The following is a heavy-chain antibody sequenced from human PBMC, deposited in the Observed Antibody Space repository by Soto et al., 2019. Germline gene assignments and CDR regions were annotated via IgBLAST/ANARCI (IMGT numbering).Heavy chain of an antibody. Sequence: AETLYLTCTFSGGSVSSGSYYWSWIRQPTGKGLEWIGYIYYSGSTNYNPSLKSRVTISVDTSKNQFSLKMSSVTAADTDVYYCARAPPYYYDSSGFLGPFDPWGQGTLVTVSS. V-gene: IGHV4-61*01. J-gene: IGHJ5*02. CDR3: ARAPPYYYDSSGFLGPFDP. CDR1: GGSVSSGSYY. CDR2: IYYSGST. D-gene: IGHD3-22*01.